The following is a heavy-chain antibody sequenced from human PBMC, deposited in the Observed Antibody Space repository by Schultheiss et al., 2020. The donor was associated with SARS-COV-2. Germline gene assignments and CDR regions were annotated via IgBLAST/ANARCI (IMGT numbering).Heavy chain of an antibody. Sequence: GESLKISCAASGFTFSSYAMSWVRQAPGKGLEWVSAISGSGGSTYYADSVKGRFTISRDNSKNSLYLQMNSLKTEDTAVYYCTTDVSITGTPDAFDIWGQGTMVTVSS. CDR2: ISGSGGST. D-gene: IGHD1-20*01. J-gene: IGHJ3*02. V-gene: IGHV3-23*01. CDR1: GFTFSSYA. CDR3: TTDVSITGTPDAFDI.